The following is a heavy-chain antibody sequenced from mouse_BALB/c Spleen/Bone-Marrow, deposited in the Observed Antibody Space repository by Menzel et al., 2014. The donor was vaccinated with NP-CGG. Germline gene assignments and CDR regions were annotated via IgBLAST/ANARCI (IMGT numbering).Heavy chain of an antibody. D-gene: IGHD1-1*01. CDR1: GFTSSSFA. Sequence: EVKVVDSGGGLVQPGGSRKLSCAASGFTSSSFAMHWVRQAPEKGLEWVAYISSGSSTIYYADTVMGRFTISRDNPKNTLFLQMTSLRSEDTAMYYCARSGSSSGYFDYWGQGTTLTVSS. V-gene: IGHV5-17*02. CDR2: ISSGSSTI. J-gene: IGHJ2*01. CDR3: ARSGSSSGYFDY.